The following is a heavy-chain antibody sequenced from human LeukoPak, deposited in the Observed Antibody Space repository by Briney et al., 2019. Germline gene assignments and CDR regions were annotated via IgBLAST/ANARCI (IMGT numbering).Heavy chain of an antibody. V-gene: IGHV3-7*01. CDR2: IKQDGSEK. CDR3: ARGRPHGNDY. Sequence: GESLRLSCAASGFTFSLYWMNWVRRAPGKGLEWVANIKQDGSEKNYVDSVKGRFSISRDNAKNTLYLQMNSLRVEDTAVYYCARGRPHGNDYWGQGTLVTVSS. D-gene: IGHD4-23*01. J-gene: IGHJ4*02. CDR1: GFTFSLYW.